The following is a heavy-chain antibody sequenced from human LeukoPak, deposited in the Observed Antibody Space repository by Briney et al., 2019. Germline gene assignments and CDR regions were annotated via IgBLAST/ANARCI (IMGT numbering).Heavy chain of an antibody. V-gene: IGHV3-48*03. CDR3: TRRYGGHSGWAGYHDS. D-gene: IGHD6-19*01. Sequence: TGGSLRLSCAASGFTLSDYEMNWLRQAPGKGLEWVSYISRSGGAIYYADSVKGRLTISRDNARKSLYLQMGSLRAEDTAVYYCTRRYGGHSGWAGYHDSWGQGTLVTVSS. J-gene: IGHJ4*02. CDR2: ISRSGGAI. CDR1: GFTLSDYE.